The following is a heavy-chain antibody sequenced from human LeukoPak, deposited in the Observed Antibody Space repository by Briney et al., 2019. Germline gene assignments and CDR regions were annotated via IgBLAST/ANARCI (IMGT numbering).Heavy chain of an antibody. D-gene: IGHD1-26*01. J-gene: IGHJ3*02. CDR3: AKTPVGAPGAFDI. V-gene: IGHV3-33*06. Sequence: GGSLRLSCAASGFTFSSYGMHWVRQAPGKGLEWVAVIWYDGSNKYYADSAKGRFTISRDNSKNTLYLQMNSLRAEDTAVYYCAKTPVGAPGAFDIWGQGTMVTVSS. CDR1: GFTFSSYG. CDR2: IWYDGSNK.